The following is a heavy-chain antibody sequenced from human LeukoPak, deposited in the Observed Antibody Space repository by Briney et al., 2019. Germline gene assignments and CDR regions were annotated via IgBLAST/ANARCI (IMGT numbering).Heavy chain of an antibody. CDR1: AGSISTGDYY. CDR2: IYSSGST. CDR3: ARGRYTYGLGP. Sequence: SETLSLTCTVSAGSISTGDYYWSWIRQPPGKGLEWIGYIYSSGSTYYTPSLSSRLTLSVDTSKTQFSLNLSSVTAADTAVYFCARGRYTYGLGPWGQGTLVTVSS. D-gene: IGHD5-18*01. V-gene: IGHV4-30-4*01. J-gene: IGHJ5*02.